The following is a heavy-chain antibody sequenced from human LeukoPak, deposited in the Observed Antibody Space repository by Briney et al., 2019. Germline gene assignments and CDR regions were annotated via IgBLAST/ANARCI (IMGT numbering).Heavy chain of an antibody. CDR3: ARDLSYSSGWSSSPYYYYYMDV. V-gene: IGHV4-39*07. CDR2: IYYSGSA. J-gene: IGHJ6*03. CDR1: GGSISSSSYY. Sequence: SVTLSLTCTVSGGSISSSSYYWRWLRQPPGKGLEWIGSIYYSGSAYYYPSLKSRVTISVDTSKNQFSLKLSSVTAADTAVYYCARDLSYSSGWSSSPYYYYYMDVWGKGTTVTVSS. D-gene: IGHD6-19*01.